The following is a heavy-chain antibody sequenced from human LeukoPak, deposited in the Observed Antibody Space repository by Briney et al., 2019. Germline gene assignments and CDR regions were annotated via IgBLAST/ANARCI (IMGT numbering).Heavy chain of an antibody. CDR3: ARDRPEDYYYYYMDV. J-gene: IGHJ6*03. V-gene: IGHV3-21*01. Sequence: PGGSLRLSCAASGFTFSSYSMNWVRQAPGKGLEWVSSISSSSSYIYYADSVKGRFTISRDNAKNSLYLQMNSLRAEDTAVYYCARDRPEDYYYYYMDVWGKGTTVTISS. CDR2: ISSSSSYI. CDR1: GFTFSSYS.